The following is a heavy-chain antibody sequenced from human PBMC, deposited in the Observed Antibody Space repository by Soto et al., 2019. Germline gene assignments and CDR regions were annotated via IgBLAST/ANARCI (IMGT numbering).Heavy chain of an antibody. CDR1: GGSISSSSYY. Sequence: SETLSLTCTVSGGSISSSSYYWGWIRQPPGKGLEWIGSIYYSGSTYYNPSLKSRVTISVDTSKNQFSLKLSSVTAADTAVYYCARQSSDRYLHRYYYDSSGYYLYGMDVWGQGTTVTVSS. J-gene: IGHJ6*02. V-gene: IGHV4-39*01. CDR3: ARQSSDRYLHRYYYDSSGYYLYGMDV. CDR2: IYYSGST. D-gene: IGHD3-22*01.